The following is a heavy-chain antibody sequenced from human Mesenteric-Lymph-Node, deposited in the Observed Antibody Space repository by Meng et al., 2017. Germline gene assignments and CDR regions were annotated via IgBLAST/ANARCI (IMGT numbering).Heavy chain of an antibody. CDR3: ALSNWLDP. V-gene: IGHV3-74*02. CDR2: INIDGSYT. J-gene: IGHJ5*02. Sequence: EGQLVESGGGLVQPGGSLRLSCAASGFTFSTSWMHWVRQAPGKGLVWVSRINIDGSYTNYADSVKGRFTISRDNAKNTLYLQMNSLRAEDTAIYYCALSNWLDPWGQGTLVTVSS. D-gene: IGHD2/OR15-2a*01. CDR1: GFTFSTSW.